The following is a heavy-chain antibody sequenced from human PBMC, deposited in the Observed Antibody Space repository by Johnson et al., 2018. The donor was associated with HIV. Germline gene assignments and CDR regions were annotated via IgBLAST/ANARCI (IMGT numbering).Heavy chain of an antibody. D-gene: IGHD4-23*01. J-gene: IGHJ3*02. Sequence: MQLVESGGGLVQPGGSLRLSCAASGFTFSSYWMHWVRQAPGKGLVWVSRINSDGSSTSYADSVKGRLTISRDNSKNTLYLQMNSLRAEDTAVYYCARVTPQRGGNDAFDIWGQGTMVTVSS. CDR2: INSDGSST. V-gene: IGHV3-74*02. CDR3: ARVTPQRGGNDAFDI. CDR1: GFTFSSYW.